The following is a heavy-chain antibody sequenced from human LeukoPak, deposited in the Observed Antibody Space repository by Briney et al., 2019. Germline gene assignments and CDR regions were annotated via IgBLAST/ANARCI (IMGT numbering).Heavy chain of an antibody. V-gene: IGHV3-15*01. CDR2: IKSETDGGTT. J-gene: IGHJ4*02. CDR1: GFTFINAW. CDR3: TTDPVTTVTTGY. Sequence: GGSLRLSCAASGFTFINAWMNWVRQAPGKGLEWVGRIKSETDGGTTDYAAPVKGRFTISRDDSKNTLYLQMNSLKTEDTAVYYCTTDPVTTVTTGYWGQGTLVTVSS. D-gene: IGHD4-17*01.